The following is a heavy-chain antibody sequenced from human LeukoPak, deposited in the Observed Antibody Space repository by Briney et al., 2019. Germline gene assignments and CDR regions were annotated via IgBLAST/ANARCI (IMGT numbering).Heavy chain of an antibody. Sequence: GGSLRLSCAASGFTFSSYAMHWVRQAPGKGLEGVAVISYDGSNKYYADSVKGRFTISRDNSKNTLYLQMNSLRAEDTAVYYCARDPLHEWERDLGAFDYWGQGTPVTVSS. J-gene: IGHJ4*02. V-gene: IGHV3-30-3*01. D-gene: IGHD1-26*01. CDR2: ISYDGSNK. CDR3: ARDPLHEWERDLGAFDY. CDR1: GFTFSSYA.